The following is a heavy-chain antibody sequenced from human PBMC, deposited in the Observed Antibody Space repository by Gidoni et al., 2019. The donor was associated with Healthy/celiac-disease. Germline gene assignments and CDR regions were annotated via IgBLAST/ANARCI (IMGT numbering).Heavy chain of an antibody. CDR2: IIPIFGTA. Sequence: QLQLVQSGAEVKKPGSSVQVSCKASGGTFSSYAISWVRQAPGQGLEWMGGIIPIFGTANYAQKFQGRVTITADESTSTAYMELSSLRSEDTAVYYCASDRGSSWYPTGYYYYGMDVWGQGTTVTVSS. J-gene: IGHJ6*02. CDR3: ASDRGSSWYPTGYYYYGMDV. V-gene: IGHV1-69*01. D-gene: IGHD6-13*01. CDR1: GGTFSSYA.